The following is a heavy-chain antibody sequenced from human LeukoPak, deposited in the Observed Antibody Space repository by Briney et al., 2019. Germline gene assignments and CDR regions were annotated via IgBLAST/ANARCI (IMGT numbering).Heavy chain of an antibody. V-gene: IGHV3-23*01. D-gene: IGHD1-26*01. CDR3: ARDKVVGATTLDY. Sequence: PGGSLRLSCAASGFTFSSYAMSWVRQAPGKGLEWVSAISGSGGSTYYADSVKGRFTISRDNSKNTLYLQMNSLRAEDSAVYYCARDKVVGATTLDYWGQGTLVTVSS. J-gene: IGHJ4*02. CDR1: GFTFSSYA. CDR2: ISGSGGST.